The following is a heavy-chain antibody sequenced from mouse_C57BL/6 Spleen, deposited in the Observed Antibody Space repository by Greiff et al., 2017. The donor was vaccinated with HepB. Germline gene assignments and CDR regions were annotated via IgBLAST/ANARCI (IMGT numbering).Heavy chain of an antibody. J-gene: IGHJ1*03. D-gene: IGHD1-1*01. CDR3: ARELDLFGYFDV. CDR1: GYTFTSYG. CDR2: IYPRSGNT. Sequence: QVQLQQSGAELARPGASVKLSCKASGYTFTSYGISWVKQRTGQGLEWIGEIYPRSGNTYYNEKFKGKATLTADKSSSTAYMELRSLTSEDSAVYFCARELDLFGYFDVWGTGTTVTVSS. V-gene: IGHV1-81*01.